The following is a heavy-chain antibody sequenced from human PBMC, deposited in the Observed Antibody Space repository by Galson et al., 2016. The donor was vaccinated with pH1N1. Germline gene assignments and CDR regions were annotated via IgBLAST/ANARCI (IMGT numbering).Heavy chain of an antibody. J-gene: IGHJ6*02. V-gene: IGHV3-43*01. D-gene: IGHD3-16*01. Sequence: SLRLSCAASGFTFHDYTMHWVRQTPGKGLEWVSLVSWDGGSTYYADYVKGRFTVSRDNSKNSLYLQMNSLRSADTALYYCAKEIQGGAYGMDVGGRGTTVTVSS. CDR2: VSWDGGST. CDR3: AKEIQGGAYGMDV. CDR1: GFTFHDYT.